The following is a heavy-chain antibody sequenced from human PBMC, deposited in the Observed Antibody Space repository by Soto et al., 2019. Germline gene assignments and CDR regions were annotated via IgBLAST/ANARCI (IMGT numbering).Heavy chain of an antibody. Sequence: QVQLVQSGAEVKKPGSSVKVSCKASGGTFSSYTISWVRQAPGQGLEWMGRIIPILGIANYAQKFQGRVTITADKSPSTAYMELSSLRSEDTAVYYCARGGDFHYYGDYVPFDYWGQGTLVTGSS. CDR1: GGTFSSYT. CDR3: ARGGDFHYYGDYVPFDY. J-gene: IGHJ4*02. V-gene: IGHV1-69*02. D-gene: IGHD4-17*01. CDR2: IIPILGIA.